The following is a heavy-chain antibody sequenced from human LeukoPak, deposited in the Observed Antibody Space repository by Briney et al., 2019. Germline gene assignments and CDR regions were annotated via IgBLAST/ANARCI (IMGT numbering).Heavy chain of an antibody. D-gene: IGHD6-19*01. CDR2: ISFDGSYK. CDR3: AKTPGSSGWSYFDY. V-gene: IGHV3-30*18. CDR1: GFTFSSYG. J-gene: IGHJ4*02. Sequence: GRSLRLSCAASGFTFSSYGMHWVRQAPGKGLEWVTFISFDGSYKYYPDSVKGRFTISRDNSKNTLYPQMNSLRVDDTAVYYCAKTPGSSGWSYFDYWGQGTLVTVSS.